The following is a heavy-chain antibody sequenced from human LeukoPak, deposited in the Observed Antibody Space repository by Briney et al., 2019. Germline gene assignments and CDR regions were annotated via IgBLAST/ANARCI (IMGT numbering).Heavy chain of an antibody. D-gene: IGHD3-3*01. Sequence: SETLSLTCTVSGGSISSGSYYWSWIRQPAGKGLEWLGRIYTSGSTNYNPSLKSRVTISVDTSKNQFSLKLSSVTAADTAVYYCARELTIFGVVRSFDYWGQGTLVTVSS. J-gene: IGHJ4*02. V-gene: IGHV4-61*02. CDR3: ARELTIFGVVRSFDY. CDR2: IYTSGST. CDR1: GGSISSGSYY.